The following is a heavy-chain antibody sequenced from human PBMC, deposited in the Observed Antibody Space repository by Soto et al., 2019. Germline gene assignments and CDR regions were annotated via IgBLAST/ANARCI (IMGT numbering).Heavy chain of an antibody. CDR1: GYSFTSYW. J-gene: IGHJ5*01. CDR3: ARRVFGYCSSTSCYWFDS. Sequence: GESLKISCKGSGYSFTSYWIGWVRQMPGKGQEWMGIIYPGDSDTRYSPSFQGQVTISADKSISTAYLQWSSLKASDTAMYYCARRVFGYCSSTSCYWFDSRGQGTLVTVSS. CDR2: IYPGDSDT. D-gene: IGHD2-2*03. V-gene: IGHV5-51*01.